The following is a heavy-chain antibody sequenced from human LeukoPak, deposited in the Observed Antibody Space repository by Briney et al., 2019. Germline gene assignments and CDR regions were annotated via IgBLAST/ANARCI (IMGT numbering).Heavy chain of an antibody. CDR1: GFTFSTYA. Sequence: PGGSLRLSCAASGFTFSTYAMNWVRQAPGKGLEWLSYFSSSGNTISYADSVKGRFTVSRDNAKNSLYLHMNSLRAEDTAVYYCAKDIALYREPLDYWGQGTLVTVSS. CDR3: AKDIALYREPLDY. J-gene: IGHJ4*02. V-gene: IGHV3-48*01. CDR2: FSSSGNTI. D-gene: IGHD1-26*01.